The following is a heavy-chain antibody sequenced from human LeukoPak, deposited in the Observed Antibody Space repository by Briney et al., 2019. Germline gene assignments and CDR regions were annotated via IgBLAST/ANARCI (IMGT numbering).Heavy chain of an antibody. CDR2: FDPEDGET. J-gene: IGHJ4*02. CDR3: ATDKGGSYFDY. Sequence: ASVKVSGKASGYTFTGYYMHWVRQAPGKGLEWMGGFDPEDGETIYAQKFQGRVTMTEDTSTDTAYTELSSLRSEDTAVYYCATDKGGSYFDYWGQGTLVTVSS. V-gene: IGHV1-24*01. D-gene: IGHD1-26*01. CDR1: GYTFTGYY.